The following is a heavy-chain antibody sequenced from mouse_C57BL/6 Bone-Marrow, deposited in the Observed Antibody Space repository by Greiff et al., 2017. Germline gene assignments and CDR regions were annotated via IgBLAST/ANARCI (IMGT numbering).Heavy chain of an antibody. CDR3: ARSKNWDSWFAY. CDR1: GYAFTNYL. Sequence: VQGAESGAELVRPGTSVKVFCKASGYAFTNYLIEWVKQRPGQGLEWIGVINPGSGGTNYNEKFKGKATLTADESSSTAYMQRSSLTSEDSAVYFCARSKNWDSWFAYWGQGTLVTVSA. V-gene: IGHV1-54*01. J-gene: IGHJ3*01. CDR2: INPGSGGT. D-gene: IGHD4-1*01.